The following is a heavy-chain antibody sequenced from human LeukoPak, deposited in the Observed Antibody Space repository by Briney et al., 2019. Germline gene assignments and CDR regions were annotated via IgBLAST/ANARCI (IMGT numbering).Heavy chain of an antibody. CDR1: GGTFSSYA. Sequence: GASVKVSCKASGGTFSSYAISWVRQAPGQGLEWMGGIIPIFGTANYAQKFQGRVTITTDESTSTAYMELSSLRSEDTAVYYCARAARLYYYYYYMDVWGKGTTVTVSS. CDR2: IIPIFGTA. D-gene: IGHD6-6*01. J-gene: IGHJ6*03. V-gene: IGHV1-69*05. CDR3: ARAARLYYYYYYMDV.